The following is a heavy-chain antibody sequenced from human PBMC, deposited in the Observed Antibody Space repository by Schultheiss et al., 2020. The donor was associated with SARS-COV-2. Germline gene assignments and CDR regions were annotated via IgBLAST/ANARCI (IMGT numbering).Heavy chain of an antibody. D-gene: IGHD2-15*01. Sequence: GESLKISCAASGFTFSSYAMHWVRQAPGKGLEWVGRIKSKTDGGTTDYAAPVKGRFTISRDDSKNTLYLQMNSLKTEDTAVYYCTTDLGYYCSGGSCFDYWGQGTLVTVSS. CDR1: GFTFSSYA. J-gene: IGHJ4*02. V-gene: IGHV3-15*07. CDR2: IKSKTDGGTT. CDR3: TTDLGYYCSGGSCFDY.